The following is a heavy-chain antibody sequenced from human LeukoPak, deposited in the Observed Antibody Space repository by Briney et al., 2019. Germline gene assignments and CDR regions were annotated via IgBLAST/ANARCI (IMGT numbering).Heavy chain of an antibody. Sequence: PGGSLRLSCAASGFTFSYYGMHWVRQAPGKGLEWVVVISCDGSNEYYADSVKGRFTISRDNSKNTLYLQMNSLRAEDTAVYYCAKAYGGYESHYYYYGMDVWGQGTTVTVSS. CDR1: GFTFSYYG. V-gene: IGHV3-30*18. CDR3: AKAYGGYESHYYYYGMDV. J-gene: IGHJ6*02. CDR2: ISCDGSNE. D-gene: IGHD5-12*01.